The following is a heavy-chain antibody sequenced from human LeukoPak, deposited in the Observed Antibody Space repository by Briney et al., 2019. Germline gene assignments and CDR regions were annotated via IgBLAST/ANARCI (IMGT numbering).Heavy chain of an antibody. Sequence: PGGSLRLSCAASGFTFSNYAMSWVRQAPGKGLEWVSAIRGSGGSTYYADSVKGRFTISRDNSKNTLYLQMNSLRDEDTAVYYCAKDLVSGSYSTFDYWAREPWSPSPQ. V-gene: IGHV3-23*01. CDR1: GFTFSNYA. CDR2: IRGSGGST. J-gene: IGHJ4*02. CDR3: AKDLVSGSYSTFDY. D-gene: IGHD3-10*01.